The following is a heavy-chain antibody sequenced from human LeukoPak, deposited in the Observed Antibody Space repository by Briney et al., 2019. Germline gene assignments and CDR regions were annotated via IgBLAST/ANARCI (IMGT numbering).Heavy chain of an antibody. CDR2: INPNSGGT. V-gene: IGHV1-2*02. CDR1: GYTFTDYY. CDR3: ARVFYSSGWLKKIDY. D-gene: IGHD6-19*01. J-gene: IGHJ4*02. Sequence: ASVKVSCKASGYTFTDYYMHWVRQAPGQGLEWMGWINPNSGGTNNAQEFQGRVTLTRDTSISTAYTELSRLTSDDTAVYYCARVFYSSGWLKKIDYWGQGTLVTVSS.